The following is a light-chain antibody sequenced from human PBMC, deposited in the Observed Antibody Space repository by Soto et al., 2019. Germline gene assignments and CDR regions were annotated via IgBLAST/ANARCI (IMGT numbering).Light chain of an antibody. CDR2: EVY. CDR3: SSYVTSNVVV. CDR1: RDEVGGYNY. V-gene: IGLV2-8*01. J-gene: IGLJ2*01. Sequence: QPVLTQPPSASGSPGQSVTISCTGTRDEVGGYNYVSWFQQLPGKAPKLMIYEVYKRPTGVPARFSGSKSGNTASLTVSGLQAGDEAIYYCSSYVTSNVVVFGGGTKLTVL.